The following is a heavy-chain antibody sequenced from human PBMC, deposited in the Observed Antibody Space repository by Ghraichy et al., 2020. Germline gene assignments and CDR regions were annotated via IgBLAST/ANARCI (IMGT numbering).Heavy chain of an antibody. D-gene: IGHD3-3*01. J-gene: IGHJ4*02. CDR2: ISSSSSSI. Sequence: GGSLRLSCAASKFTFSTYSMNWVRQAPGKGLEWVSYISSSSSSIYYVDAVRGRFTVSRDNAKNSLYLQMNSLRDEDTAVYYCARGGYYDFWKGYYKEPTLEYFDYWGQGTLVTVSS. CDR3: ARGGYYDFWKGYYKEPTLEYFDY. V-gene: IGHV3-48*02. CDR1: KFTFSTYS.